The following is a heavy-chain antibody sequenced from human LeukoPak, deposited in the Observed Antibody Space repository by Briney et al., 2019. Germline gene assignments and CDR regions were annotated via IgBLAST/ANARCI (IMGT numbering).Heavy chain of an antibody. J-gene: IGHJ5*02. CDR3: ARVNGGYCSGGSCYSDWFDP. Sequence: GGSLRLSCAASGFTFSSYWMHWVRQAPGKGLVWVSRINSDGGSTSYADSVKGRFTISRDNAKNTLYLQMNSLRAEDTAVYYCARVNGGYCSGGSCYSDWFDPWGQGTLVTVSS. V-gene: IGHV3-74*01. CDR2: INSDGGST. CDR1: GFTFSSYW. D-gene: IGHD2-15*01.